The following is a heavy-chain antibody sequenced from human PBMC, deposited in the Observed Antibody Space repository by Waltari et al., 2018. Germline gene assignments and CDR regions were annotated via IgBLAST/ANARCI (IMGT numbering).Heavy chain of an antibody. Sequence: QVQLVQSGAEVKKPGSSVTVSCKTSGGTFSNYAITWVRQAPGQGLEWMGRIIPIFETAEYAEKFQFRVTITADKSTSTAYMELSSLRSEDTAVYYCAKGAYCNYTSCYNSWWFDPWGQGTPITVSS. V-gene: IGHV1-69*13. CDR3: AKGAYCNYTSCYNSWWFDP. D-gene: IGHD2-2*02. CDR1: GGTFSNYA. J-gene: IGHJ5*02. CDR2: IIPIFETA.